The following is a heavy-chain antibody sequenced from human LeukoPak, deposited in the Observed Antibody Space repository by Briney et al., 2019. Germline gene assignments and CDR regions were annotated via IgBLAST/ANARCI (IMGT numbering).Heavy chain of an antibody. CDR1: GGTFSSYA. CDR2: IIPIFGTA. D-gene: IGHD2-2*01. CDR3: AREMRGYCSSTSCPGDC. J-gene: IGHJ4*02. V-gene: IGHV1-69*01. Sequence: SVKVSCKASGGTFSSYAISWVRQAPGQGLEWMGGIIPIFGTANYAQKFQGRVTITADESTSTAYMELSSLRSEDTAVYYCAREMRGYCSSTSCPGDCWGQGTLVTVSS.